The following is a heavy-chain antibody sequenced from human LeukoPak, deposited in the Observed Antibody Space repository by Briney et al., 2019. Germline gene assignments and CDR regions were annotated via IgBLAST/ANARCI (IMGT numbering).Heavy chain of an antibody. CDR3: ASREDAAAPGFYGMDV. Sequence: SVTVSCTASGGTFSSYAISWVRQAPGQGLEWMGGVIPIFGTANYAQRFQGRVTITADESTSTAYMELSSLRSEDTAVYYCASREDAAAPGFYGMDVWGRGTTVTVSS. CDR2: VIPIFGTA. J-gene: IGHJ6*04. CDR1: GGTFSSYA. D-gene: IGHD6-13*01. V-gene: IGHV1-69*01.